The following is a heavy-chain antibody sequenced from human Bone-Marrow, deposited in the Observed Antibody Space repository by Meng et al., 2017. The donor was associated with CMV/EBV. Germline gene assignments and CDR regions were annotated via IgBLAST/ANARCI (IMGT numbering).Heavy chain of an antibody. CDR1: GTSISGATW. J-gene: IGHJ6*02. V-gene: IGHV4-4*02. CDR3: ARVLPLYYYGVDV. CDR2: IYHDGST. Sequence: SETLSLTCTVSGTSISGATWWSWVRQPPGKGLEWIGEIYHDGSTNYNPSLKSRVTISVDKSRNQFSLRLSSVTAADTAMYFCARVLPLYYYGVDVWGQGTTVTVSS.